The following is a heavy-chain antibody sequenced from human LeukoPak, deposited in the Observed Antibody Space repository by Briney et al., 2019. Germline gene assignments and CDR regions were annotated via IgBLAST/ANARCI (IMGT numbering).Heavy chain of an antibody. J-gene: IGHJ6*03. V-gene: IGHV4-34*01. CDR1: GGSFSGYY. Sequence: SETLSLTCAVYGGSFSGYYWSWIRQPPGKGLEWIGEINHSGSTNYNPSLKSRVTISVDTSKNQFSLKLSSVTAADTAVYYCARQGGGIRYYYYMDVWGKGTTVTISS. CDR3: ARQGGGIRYYYYMDV. CDR2: INHSGST. D-gene: IGHD3-16*01.